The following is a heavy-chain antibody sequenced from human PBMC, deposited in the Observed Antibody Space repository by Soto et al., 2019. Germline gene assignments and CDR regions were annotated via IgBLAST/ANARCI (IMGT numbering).Heavy chain of an antibody. CDR1: GGSISDYY. Sequence: SETLSLTCTVSGGSISDYYWSWIRQPPGKGLEWIGYIYYSGSTNYNPSLKSRVTISVDTSKNQFSLKLSSVTAADTAVYYCARDLGIVVVDTGAFDIWGQGTMVTVSS. CDR3: ARDLGIVVVDTGAFDI. J-gene: IGHJ3*02. D-gene: IGHD6-19*01. CDR2: IYYSGST. V-gene: IGHV4-59*01.